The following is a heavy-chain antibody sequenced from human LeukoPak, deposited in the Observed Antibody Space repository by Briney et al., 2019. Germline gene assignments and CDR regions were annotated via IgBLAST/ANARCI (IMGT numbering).Heavy chain of an antibody. V-gene: IGHV4-39*01. CDR2: IYYSGST. D-gene: IGHD3-10*01. Sequence: SETLSLTCTVSGGSISSSSYYWGWIRQPPGKGLEWIGSIYYSGSTYYNPSLKSRVTISVDTSENQFSLKLSSVTAADTAVYYCAAVGYYGSGSYPVPYYYYYMDVWGKGTTVTISS. CDR1: GGSISSSSYY. CDR3: AAVGYYGSGSYPVPYYYYYMDV. J-gene: IGHJ6*03.